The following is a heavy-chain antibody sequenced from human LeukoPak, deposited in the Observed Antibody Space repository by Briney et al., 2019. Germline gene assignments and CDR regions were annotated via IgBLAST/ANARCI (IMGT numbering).Heavy chain of an antibody. J-gene: IGHJ4*02. CDR2: IYYSGST. V-gene: IGHV4-59*12. CDR3: AARYYDSSGYYYDY. Sequence: PSETLSLTCTVSGGSISSYYWSWIRQPPGKGLEWIGYIYYSGSTDYNPSLKSRVTISVDRSKNQISLKLSSVTAADTAVYYCAARYYDSSGYYYDYWGQGTLVTVSS. D-gene: IGHD3-22*01. CDR1: GGSISSYY.